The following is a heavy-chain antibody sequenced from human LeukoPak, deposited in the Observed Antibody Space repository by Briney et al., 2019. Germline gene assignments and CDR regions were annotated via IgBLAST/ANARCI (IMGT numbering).Heavy chain of an antibody. CDR2: LSDRGSP. J-gene: IGHJ4*02. CDR3: ARDANYRDRGGYTSPFDL. D-gene: IGHD5-24*01. Sequence: PSETLSLTCTVSGDSISGSRFFWAWIRQPPGKGLEWIASLSDRGSPKYSPSFQSRVSILTDTSKNQLSLNLKSVTAADTAVYYCARDANYRDRGGYTSPFDLWGQGILVTVSS. V-gene: IGHV4-39*02. CDR1: GDSISGSRFF.